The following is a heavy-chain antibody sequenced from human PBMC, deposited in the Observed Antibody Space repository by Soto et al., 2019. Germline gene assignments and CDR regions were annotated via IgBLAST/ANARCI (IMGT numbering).Heavy chain of an antibody. J-gene: IGHJ4*02. CDR3: ARGGGSTKVDY. CDR2: TSNSGST. Sequence: QVQLQESGPGLLEPSQTLALTCTVSGGSITSSGYYWSWIRQHPGEGLEWIGFTSNSGSTSYNPSLKSRVTISVDTSSNQFSLNLKSVTAADTAVYYCARGGGSTKVDYWGQGTLVTVSP. CDR1: GGSITSSGYY. V-gene: IGHV4-31*03. D-gene: IGHD2-2*01.